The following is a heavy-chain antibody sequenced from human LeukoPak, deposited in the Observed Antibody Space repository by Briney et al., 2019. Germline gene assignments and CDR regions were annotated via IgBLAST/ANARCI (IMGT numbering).Heavy chain of an antibody. CDR1: GYTFTGYY. V-gene: IGHV1-2*04. J-gene: IGHJ4*02. CDR2: INPNSGGT. Sequence: ASAKVSCKASGYTFTGYYMHWVRQAPGQGLEWMGWINPNSGGTNYAQKFQGWVTMTRDTSISTACMELSRLRSDDTAVYYCARDRRDYYDSSGYYFDYWGQGTLVTVSS. D-gene: IGHD3-22*01. CDR3: ARDRRDYYDSSGYYFDY.